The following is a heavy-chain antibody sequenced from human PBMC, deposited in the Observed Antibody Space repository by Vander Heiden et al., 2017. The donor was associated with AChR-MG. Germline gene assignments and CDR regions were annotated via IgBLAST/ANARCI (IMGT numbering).Heavy chain of an antibody. CDR1: GGSISSSSYY. CDR3: ASIAVAVGAFDI. Sequence: QLQLQESGPGLVKPSETLSLTCTVPGGSISSSSYYWGWIRQPPGKGLEWIGSIYYSGSTYYNPSLKSRVTISVDTSKNQFSLKLSSVTAADTAVYYCASIAVAVGAFDIWGQGTMVTVSS. J-gene: IGHJ3*02. CDR2: IYYSGST. V-gene: IGHV4-39*01. D-gene: IGHD6-19*01.